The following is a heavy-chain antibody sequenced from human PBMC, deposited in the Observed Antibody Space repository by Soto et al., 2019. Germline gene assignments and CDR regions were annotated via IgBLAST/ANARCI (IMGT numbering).Heavy chain of an antibody. CDR1: SVSITSSNW. CDR2: ISHSGTV. Sequence: PSETLSLTCDVSSVSITSSNWWTWVRQPPGKGLEWLGKISHSGTVNYNATLRSRVTISVDKPKNQLSPKLMSVTAADTAVYYCARDYDGFDYWGPGILVTVSS. V-gene: IGHV4-4*02. D-gene: IGHD3-16*01. CDR3: ARDYDGFDY. J-gene: IGHJ4*02.